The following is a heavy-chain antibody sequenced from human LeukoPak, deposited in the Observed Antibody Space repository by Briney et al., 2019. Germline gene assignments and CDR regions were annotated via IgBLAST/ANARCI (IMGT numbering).Heavy chain of an antibody. Sequence: GGSLRLSCAASGFTFSTYGMSWVRQAPGKGLEWVSAISGSTGRTYYADSVKGRFTISRDNSKNTLYLQMNNLRAGDTAVYYCAPRVVGSAPFDYWGQGTLVTVSS. CDR2: ISGSTGRT. J-gene: IGHJ4*02. V-gene: IGHV3-23*01. CDR3: APRVVGSAPFDY. D-gene: IGHD2-15*01. CDR1: GFTFSTYG.